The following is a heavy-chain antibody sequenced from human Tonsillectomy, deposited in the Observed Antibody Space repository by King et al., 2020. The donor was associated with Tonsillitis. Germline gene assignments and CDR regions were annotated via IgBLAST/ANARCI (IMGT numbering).Heavy chain of an antibody. J-gene: IGHJ4*02. D-gene: IGHD3-10*01. CDR1: GGSFSGYY. V-gene: IGHV4-34*01. CDR2: INHSGST. CDR3: ASLTMVRGDY. Sequence: VQLQQWGAGLLKPSETLSLTCAVYGGSFSGYYWSWIRQPPGKGLEWIGEINHSGSTNYNPSLKSRVTISVDTSKNQFSLKLSSVTAADTAVYYCASLTMVRGDYWGQGTPVTVSS.